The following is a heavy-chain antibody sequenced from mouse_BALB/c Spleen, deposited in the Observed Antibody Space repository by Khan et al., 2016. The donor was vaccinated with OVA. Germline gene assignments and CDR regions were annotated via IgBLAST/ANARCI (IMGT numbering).Heavy chain of an antibody. CDR2: IRYDGNS. CDR3: ARGGSSGPAWFTY. D-gene: IGHD3-1*01. J-gene: IGHJ3*01. Sequence: EVQLQESGPGLVKPSQSLSLTCSVTGYSITSGYFWNWIRQFPGNNLEWMGYIRYDGNSDYNPSLKNRISITRVTSKNPFFLKLNSVTPEDTATYYCARGGSSGPAWFTYWGQGTLVTVSA. CDR1: GYSITSGYF. V-gene: IGHV3-6*02.